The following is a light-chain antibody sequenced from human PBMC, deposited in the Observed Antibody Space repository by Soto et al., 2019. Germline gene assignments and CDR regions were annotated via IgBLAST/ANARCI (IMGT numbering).Light chain of an antibody. Sequence: IMMTQSPVTLSVPPGESATLSCRASQSVSSTLAWFQQKPGQAPRLLIYGASTRATGIPARFSGSGSGTDFTLTISSLQSEDFAVYYCQQYNTWPRTFGQGTKVDIK. CDR2: GAS. J-gene: IGKJ1*01. CDR3: QQYNTWPRT. CDR1: QSVSST. V-gene: IGKV3-15*01.